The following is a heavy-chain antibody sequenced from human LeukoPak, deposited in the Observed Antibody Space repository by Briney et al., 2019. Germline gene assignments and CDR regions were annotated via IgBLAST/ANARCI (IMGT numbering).Heavy chain of an antibody. CDR2: IYTSGST. V-gene: IGHV4-61*02. J-gene: IGHJ4*02. D-gene: IGHD3-3*01. CDR3: ASLVSYDFWSGHFDY. CDR1: GGSISSGSYY. Sequence: SETLSLTCTVSGGSISSGSYYWSWIRQPAGKGLEWIGRIYTSGSTNYSPSLKSRVTISVDTSKNQFSLKLSSVTAADTAVYSCASLVSYDFWSGHFDYWGQGTQVTVSS.